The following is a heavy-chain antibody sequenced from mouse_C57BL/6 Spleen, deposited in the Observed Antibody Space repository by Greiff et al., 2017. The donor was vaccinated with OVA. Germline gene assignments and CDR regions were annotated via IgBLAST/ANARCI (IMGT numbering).Heavy chain of an antibody. CDR3: ARLVTTGGFAY. J-gene: IGHJ3*01. CDR2: INPNNGGT. Sequence: EVQLQQSGPELVKPGASVKISCKASGYTFTDYYMNWVKQSHGKSLEWIGDINPNNGGTSYNQKFKGKATLTVDKSSSTAYMELRSLTSEDSAVYYCARLVTTGGFAYWGQGTLVTVSA. CDR1: GYTFTDYY. D-gene: IGHD2-2*01. V-gene: IGHV1-26*01.